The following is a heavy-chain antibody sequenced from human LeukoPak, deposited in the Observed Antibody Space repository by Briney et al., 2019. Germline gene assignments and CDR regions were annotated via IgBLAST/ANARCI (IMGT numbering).Heavy chain of an antibody. CDR3: ASGPLKAPFDY. CDR1: GFTFSSYS. V-gene: IGHV3-21*01. Sequence: GGSLRLSCAASGFTFSSYSMNWVRQAPGKGLEWVSSISSSSSYIYYADSVKGRFTISRDNAKNSLYLQMNSLRAEDTAVYYCASGPLKAPFDYWGQGTLVTVSS. D-gene: IGHD6-6*01. CDR2: ISSSSSYI. J-gene: IGHJ4*02.